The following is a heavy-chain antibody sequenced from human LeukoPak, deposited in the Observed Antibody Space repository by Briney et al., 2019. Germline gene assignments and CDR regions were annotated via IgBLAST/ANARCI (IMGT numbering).Heavy chain of an antibody. D-gene: IGHD6-13*01. CDR3: AGREVYSSSYYTAFDI. V-gene: IGHV4-59*08. CDR1: GGSISTYY. Sequence: PSEALSLTCTVSGGSISTYYWSWIRQPPGKGLEWIGYIYYSGNTNYNPSLKSRVTISVDTSKNQFSLKLSSVTAADTAIYYCAGREVYSSSYYTAFDIWGQGTMVTVSS. J-gene: IGHJ3*02. CDR2: IYYSGNT.